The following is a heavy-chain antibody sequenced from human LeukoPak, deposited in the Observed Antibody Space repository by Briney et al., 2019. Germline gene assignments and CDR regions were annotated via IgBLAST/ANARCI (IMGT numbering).Heavy chain of an antibody. CDR2: IETSGST. J-gene: IGHJ3*02. D-gene: IGHD3-22*01. CDR1: GGSISSYY. CDR3: ARNPHYYDSSDGDAFDI. Sequence: SETLSLTCTVSGGSISSYYWSWTRQPAGKGLEWIERIETSGSTNYNPSLKSRVTMSVDTSKNQFSLKLSSVTAADTAVYYCARNPHYYDSSDGDAFDIWGQGTMVTVSS. V-gene: IGHV4-4*07.